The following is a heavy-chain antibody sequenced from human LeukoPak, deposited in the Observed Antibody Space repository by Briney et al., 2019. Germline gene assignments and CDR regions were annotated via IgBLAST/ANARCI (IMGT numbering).Heavy chain of an antibody. V-gene: IGHV1-69*04. D-gene: IGHD3-22*01. J-gene: IGHJ4*02. CDR2: IIPILGIA. CDR3: ARYYYDSSGYLGGFDY. Sequence: ASVKVSCKASGGTFSSYAISWVRQAPGQGLEWMGRIIPILGIANYAQKFQGRVTITADKSTSTAYMELSSLRSEDTAVYYCARYYYDSSGYLGGFDYWGQGTLVTVSS. CDR1: GGTFSSYA.